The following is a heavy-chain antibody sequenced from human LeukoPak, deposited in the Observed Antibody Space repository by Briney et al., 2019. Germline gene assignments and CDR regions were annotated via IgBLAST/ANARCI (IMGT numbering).Heavy chain of an antibody. CDR1: GFTFSSYS. V-gene: IGHV3-48*02. CDR3: ASIMRDYYDSSGTLFDY. D-gene: IGHD3-22*01. J-gene: IGHJ4*02. Sequence: PGGSLRLSCGASGFTFSSYSMNWVRQAPGKGLEWVSYISTSSPSIYYADSVKGRFTISRDNAKNSLYLQMNSLRDEDTAVYYCASIMRDYYDSSGTLFDYWGQGTLVTVSS. CDR2: ISTSSPSI.